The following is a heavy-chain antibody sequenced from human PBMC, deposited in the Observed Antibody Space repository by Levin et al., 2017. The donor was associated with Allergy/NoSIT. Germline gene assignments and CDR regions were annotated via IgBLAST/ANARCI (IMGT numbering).Heavy chain of an antibody. V-gene: IGHV4-39*01. Sequence: PSETLSLTCSVSGGSVSDGLYHWGWIRQPPGKGLEWIASAYYLGYTYYNPSLKSRVTISVDTSKNQFSLKVTSVTAADTAVYYCTRLANGIPSDNWGQGTLVTVSS. CDR2: AYYLGYT. CDR1: GGSVSDGLYH. J-gene: IGHJ4*02. D-gene: IGHD1-1*01. CDR3: TRLANGIPSDN.